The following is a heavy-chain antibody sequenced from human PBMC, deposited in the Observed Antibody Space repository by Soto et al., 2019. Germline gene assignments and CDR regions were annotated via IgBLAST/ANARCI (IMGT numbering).Heavy chain of an antibody. D-gene: IGHD6-13*01. J-gene: IGHJ4*02. V-gene: IGHV3-30-3*01. CDR2: ISYDGSNK. Sequence: QVQLVESGGGVVQPGRSLRLSCAASGFTFSSYAMHWVRQAPGKGLEWVAVISYDGSNKYYADSVKGRFTISRDNSKNTLYLQMNSLRAEDTAVYYCARDEVYSSSHMFDYWGQGTLVTVSS. CDR3: ARDEVYSSSHMFDY. CDR1: GFTFSSYA.